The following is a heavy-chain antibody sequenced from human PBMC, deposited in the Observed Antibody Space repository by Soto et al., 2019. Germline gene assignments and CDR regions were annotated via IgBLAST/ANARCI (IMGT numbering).Heavy chain of an antibody. D-gene: IGHD3-9*01. V-gene: IGHV1-69*13. CDR2: IIPIFGTA. Sequence: SVKVSCKASGGTFSSYAISWVRQAPGQGLEWMGGIIPIFGTANYAEKFQGRVTITADESTSTAYMELSSLRSEDTAVYYCARAGYYDILTGPFDIWGQGTMVTVSS. J-gene: IGHJ3*02. CDR3: ARAGYYDILTGPFDI. CDR1: GGTFSSYA.